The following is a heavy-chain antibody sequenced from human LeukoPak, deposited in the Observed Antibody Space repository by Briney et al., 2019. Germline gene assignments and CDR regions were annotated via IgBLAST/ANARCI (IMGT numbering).Heavy chain of an antibody. CDR2: ISAYNGNT. CDR3: ARIWDHGDYPAFDP. D-gene: IGHD4-17*01. V-gene: IGHV1-18*01. Sequence: ASVKVSCKASGYTFTSYGISWVRQAPGQGLEWMGWISAYNGNTNYAQKLQGRVTMTTDTSTSTAYMELSRLTSDDTAVYYCARIWDHGDYPAFDPWGQGTLVTVSS. CDR1: GYTFTSYG. J-gene: IGHJ5*02.